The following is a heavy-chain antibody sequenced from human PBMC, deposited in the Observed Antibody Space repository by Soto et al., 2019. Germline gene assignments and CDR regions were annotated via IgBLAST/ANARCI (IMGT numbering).Heavy chain of an antibody. V-gene: IGHV4-34*01. CDR1: GGSFSGYY. Sequence: SETLSLTCAVYGGSFSGYYWSWIRQPPGKGLEWIGEINHSGSTNYNPSLKSRVTISVDTSKNQFSLKLSSVTAADTAVYYCARDQSQGYCSGGSCSYYYYYGMDVWGQGTMVTVSS. CDR2: INHSGST. J-gene: IGHJ6*02. CDR3: ARDQSQGYCSGGSCSYYYYYGMDV. D-gene: IGHD2-15*01.